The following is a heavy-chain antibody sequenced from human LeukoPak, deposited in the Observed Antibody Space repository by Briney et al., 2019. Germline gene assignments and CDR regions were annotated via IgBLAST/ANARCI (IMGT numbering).Heavy chain of an antibody. J-gene: IGHJ4*02. CDR3: ARDLKVSLDY. CDR1: GFTFSSYS. V-gene: IGHV3-21*01. CDR2: ISSSSSYI. D-gene: IGHD3-22*01. Sequence: KTGGSLRLSCATSGFTFSSYSMNWVRQAPGKGLEWVSSISSSSSYIYYADSVKGRFTISRDNAKNSLYLQMNSLRAEDTAVYYCARDLKVSLDYWGQGTLVTVSS.